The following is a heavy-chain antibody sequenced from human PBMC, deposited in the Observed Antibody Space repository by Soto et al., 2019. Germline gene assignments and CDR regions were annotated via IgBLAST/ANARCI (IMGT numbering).Heavy chain of an antibody. J-gene: IGHJ4*02. V-gene: IGHV4-31*03. CDR3: ARGNRNYYDSSGYYYYFDY. D-gene: IGHD3-22*01. CDR2: IYYSGST. CDR1: GGSISSGGYY. Sequence: QVQLQESGPGLVKPSQTLSLTCTVSGGSISSGGYYWSWIRQHPGKGLEWIGYIYYSGSTYYNPSLKSRVTISVDTSKNQFSLKLSSVTAADTAVYYCARGNRNYYDSSGYYYYFDYWGQGTLVTVSS.